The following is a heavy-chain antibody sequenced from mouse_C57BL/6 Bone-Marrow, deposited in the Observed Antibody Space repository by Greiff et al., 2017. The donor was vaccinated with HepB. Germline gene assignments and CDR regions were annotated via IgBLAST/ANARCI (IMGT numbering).Heavy chain of an antibody. CDR2: INPSNGGT. J-gene: IGHJ1*03. Sequence: VQLQQPGTELVKPGASVKLSCKASGYTFTSYWMHWVKQRPGQGLEWIGNINPSNGGTNYNEKFKSKATLTVDKSSSTAYMQLSSLTSEDSAVYYCARWGAYYDYAYWYFDVWGTGTTVTVSS. V-gene: IGHV1-53*01. D-gene: IGHD2-4*01. CDR1: GYTFTSYW. CDR3: ARWGAYYDYAYWYFDV.